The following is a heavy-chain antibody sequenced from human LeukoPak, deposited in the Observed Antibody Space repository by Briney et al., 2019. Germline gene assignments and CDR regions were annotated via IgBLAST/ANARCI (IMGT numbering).Heavy chain of an antibody. CDR1: GGSISSYY. CDR2: IYYSGST. D-gene: IGHD6-13*01. CDR3: ARRVSHGWFDP. V-gene: IGHV4-59*01. Sequence: SETLSLTCTVSGGSISSYYWSWIRQPPGKGLEWIGYIYYSGSTNYNPSLKSRVTISVDTSKNQFSLKLSSVTAADTAVYYCARRVSHGWFDPWGQGTLVTVSS. J-gene: IGHJ5*02.